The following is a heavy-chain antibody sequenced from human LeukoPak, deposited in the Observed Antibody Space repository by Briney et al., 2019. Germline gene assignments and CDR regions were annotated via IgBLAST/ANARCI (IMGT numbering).Heavy chain of an antibody. V-gene: IGHV1-18*01. D-gene: IGHD3-3*01. CDR1: GYTFTSYG. CDR2: ISAYNGNT. CDR3: ARTTVFGVVIPFDY. J-gene: IGHJ4*02. Sequence: ASVKVSCKASGYTFTSYGISWVRQAPGQGLEWVGWISAYNGNTNYAQKLQGRVTMTTDESTNTAYLELRRLRSEDTAVYYCARTTVFGVVIPFDYWGQGTLVTVSS.